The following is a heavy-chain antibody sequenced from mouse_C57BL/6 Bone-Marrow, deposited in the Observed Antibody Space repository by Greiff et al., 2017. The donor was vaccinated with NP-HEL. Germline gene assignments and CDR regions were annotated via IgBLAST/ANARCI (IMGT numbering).Heavy chain of an antibody. D-gene: IGHD2-5*01. V-gene: IGHV1-52*01. CDR3: ARTRYLYYSNPLFY. CDR1: GYTFTSYW. J-gene: IGHJ2*01. Sequence: QVQLQQPGAELVRPGSSVKLSCKASGYTFTSYWMHWVKQRPIQGLEWIGNIDPSDSEPHYNQKFKDKATLTVDKSSRTAYMQLSSLTSEDSAVYYCARTRYLYYSNPLFYWGQGTTLTVSS. CDR2: IDPSDSEP.